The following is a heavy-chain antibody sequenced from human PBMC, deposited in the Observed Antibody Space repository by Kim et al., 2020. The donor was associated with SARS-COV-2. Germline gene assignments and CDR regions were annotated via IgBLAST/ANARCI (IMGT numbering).Heavy chain of an antibody. CDR3: TTDFGSGWSWSVTGY. J-gene: IGHJ4*02. Sequence: GGSLRLSCAASGFTFSNAWMSWVRQAPGKGLEWVGRIKSKTDGGTTDYAAPVKGRFTISRDDSKNTLYLQMNSLKTEDTAVYYCTTDFGSGWSWSVTGYWGQGTLVTVSS. CDR1: GFTFSNAW. CDR2: IKSKTDGGTT. D-gene: IGHD6-19*01. V-gene: IGHV3-15*01.